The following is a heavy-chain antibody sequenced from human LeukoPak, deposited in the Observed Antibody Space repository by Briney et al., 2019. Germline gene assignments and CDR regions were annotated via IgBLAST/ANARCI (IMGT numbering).Heavy chain of an antibody. CDR1: GGSFSGYY. J-gene: IGHJ5*02. D-gene: IGHD3-22*01. CDR3: ARVKYDSSGYYYGWFDP. Sequence: SETLSLTCAVYGGSFSGYYWSWIRQPPGKGLEWIGKINHSGSTNYNPSLKSRVTISVDTSKNQFSLKLSSVTAADTAVYYCARVKYDSSGYYYGWFDPWGQGTLVTVSS. CDR2: INHSGST. V-gene: IGHV4-34*01.